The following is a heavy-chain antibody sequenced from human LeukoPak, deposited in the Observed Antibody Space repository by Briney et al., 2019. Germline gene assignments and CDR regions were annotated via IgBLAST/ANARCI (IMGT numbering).Heavy chain of an antibody. CDR2: ISSSSSYI. J-gene: IGHJ4*02. V-gene: IGHV3-21*01. Sequence: GRSLRLSCAASGFTFSSYGMHWVRQAPGKGLEWVSSISSSSSYIYYADSVKGRFTISRDNAKNSLYLQMNSLRAEDTAVYYCATHLTGPLFDYWGQGTLVTVSS. D-gene: IGHD7-27*01. CDR3: ATHLTGPLFDY. CDR1: GFTFSSYG.